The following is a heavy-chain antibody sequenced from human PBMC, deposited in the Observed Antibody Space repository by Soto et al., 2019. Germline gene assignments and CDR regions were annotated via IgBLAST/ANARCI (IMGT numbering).Heavy chain of an antibody. V-gene: IGHV3-48*01. J-gene: IGHJ4*02. CDR1: GFTFSSYS. Sequence: GGSLRLSCAASGFTFSSYSMNWVRQAPGKGLEWVSYISSSSSTIYYADSVKGRFTISRDNAKNSLYLQMNSLRAEDTAVYYCARTYCSGGSCYYPDYFDYWGQGTLVTVSS. CDR3: ARTYCSGGSCYYPDYFDY. D-gene: IGHD2-15*01. CDR2: ISSSSSTI.